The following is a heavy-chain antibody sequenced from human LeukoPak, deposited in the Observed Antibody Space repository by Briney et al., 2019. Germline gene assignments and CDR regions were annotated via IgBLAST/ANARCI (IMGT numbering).Heavy chain of an antibody. V-gene: IGHV3-66*02. CDR1: GFTVSSNY. J-gene: IGHJ1*01. CDR2: LYSGGNT. CDR3: ATSYCSGGSCYPQYFQH. Sequence: GGSLRLSCAASGFTVSSNYMSWVRQAPGKGLEWVSLLYSGGNTYYADSAKGRFTISRDDSKNTLYLQMNSLRAEDAAVYYCATSYCSGGSCYPQYFQHWGQGTLVTVSS. D-gene: IGHD2-15*01.